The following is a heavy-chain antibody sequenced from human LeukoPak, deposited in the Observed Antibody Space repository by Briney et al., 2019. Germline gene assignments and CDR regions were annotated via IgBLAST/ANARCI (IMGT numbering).Heavy chain of an antibody. CDR3: ARDSGQQLVRAFDI. V-gene: IGHV1-46*01. Sequence: GASVKVSCKSSGYTFTSYYMYWVRQAPGQGLEWVALINPSGGSTSYAQKFQGRVTMTRDTSTSTVYMELSSLRSEDTAVYYCARDSGQQLVRAFDIWGQGTMVTVSS. J-gene: IGHJ3*02. CDR2: INPSGGST. CDR1: GYTFTSYY. D-gene: IGHD6-13*01.